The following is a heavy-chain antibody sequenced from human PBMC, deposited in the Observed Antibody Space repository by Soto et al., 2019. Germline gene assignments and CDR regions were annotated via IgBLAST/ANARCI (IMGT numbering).Heavy chain of an antibody. CDR3: ARVRLNDFWSGFFPRFDY. D-gene: IGHD3-3*01. CDR2: INHSGST. Sequence: SETLSLTCAVYGGSFSGYYWSWIRQPSGKGLEWIGEINHSGSTNYNPSLKSRVTLSVDTSKNHFSLKLSSVTAADTAVYYCARVRLNDFWSGFFPRFDYWGQGTLVTVSS. CDR1: GGSFSGYY. J-gene: IGHJ4*02. V-gene: IGHV4-34*01.